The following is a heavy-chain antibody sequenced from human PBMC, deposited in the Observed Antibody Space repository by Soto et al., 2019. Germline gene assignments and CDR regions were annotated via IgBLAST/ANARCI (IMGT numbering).Heavy chain of an antibody. CDR2: IYVSGST. V-gene: IGHV4-31*03. Sequence: QVQLPESGPGLVKPSQTLSLTCTVSGGSISSGSYYWSWIRQHPGKGLEWIGYIYVSGSTYYIPSLKRRVTISVDTSKNQFSLKRSSVPAAHTDVYYCARSPHIQLWPYHSDYWGQGTQVTVSS. D-gene: IGHD5-18*01. J-gene: IGHJ4*02. CDR3: ARSPHIQLWPYHSDY. CDR1: GGSISSGSYY.